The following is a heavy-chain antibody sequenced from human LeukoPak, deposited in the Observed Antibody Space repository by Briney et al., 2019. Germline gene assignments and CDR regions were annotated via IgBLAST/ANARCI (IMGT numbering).Heavy chain of an antibody. Sequence: PSETLSLTCTVSGGSTTSSSYYWGWIRQPPGKGLEWIGTISYSGGTYYNPSLKSRITMSVDTSKNQLSLKLSSVTAADTAVYYCARQRYSSGWYLKDYWGQGNLVTVSP. CDR2: ISYSGGT. V-gene: IGHV4-39*01. CDR3: ARQRYSSGWYLKDY. J-gene: IGHJ4*02. CDR1: GGSTTSSSYY. D-gene: IGHD6-19*01.